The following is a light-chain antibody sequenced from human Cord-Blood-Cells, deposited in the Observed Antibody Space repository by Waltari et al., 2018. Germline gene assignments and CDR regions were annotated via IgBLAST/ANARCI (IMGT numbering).Light chain of an antibody. Sequence: QSALTQPRSVSGSPGQSVTISCPGPTSDVGGYNYVAWSQQHPGKAPKLMIYDVSERPSGVPDRVSGSKSGKTAALTISGLQAEDEADYYCCSYAGSYTVVFGGGTKLTVL. CDR1: TSDVGGYNY. CDR2: DVS. V-gene: IGLV2-11*01. CDR3: CSYAGSYTVV. J-gene: IGLJ2*01.